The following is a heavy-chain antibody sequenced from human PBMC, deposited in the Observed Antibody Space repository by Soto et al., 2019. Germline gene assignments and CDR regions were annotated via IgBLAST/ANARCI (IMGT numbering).Heavy chain of an antibody. CDR3: ARVLATPYYYGMDV. V-gene: IGHV3-30-3*01. Sequence: GGSLRLSCAASGFTFSSYAMHWVRQAPGKGLEWVAVISYDGSNKYYADSVKGRFTISRDNSKNTLYLQMNSLRAEDTAVYYCARVLATPYYYGMDVWGQGTTVTVSS. J-gene: IGHJ6*02. D-gene: IGHD5-12*01. CDR2: ISYDGSNK. CDR1: GFTFSSYA.